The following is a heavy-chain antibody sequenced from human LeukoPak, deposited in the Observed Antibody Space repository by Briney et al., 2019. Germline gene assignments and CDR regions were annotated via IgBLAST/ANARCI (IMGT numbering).Heavy chain of an antibody. CDR1: GFTFSSYA. J-gene: IGHJ3*02. CDR3: ARDSSKDYDILTFPGDAFDI. Sequence: GGSLRLSCAASGFTFSSYAMHWVRQAPGKGLEWVAVISYDGSNKYYADSVKGRFTISRDNSKNTLYLQMNSLRAEDTAVYYCARDSSKDYDILTFPGDAFDIWGQGTMVTVSS. D-gene: IGHD3-9*01. CDR2: ISYDGSNK. V-gene: IGHV3-30*04.